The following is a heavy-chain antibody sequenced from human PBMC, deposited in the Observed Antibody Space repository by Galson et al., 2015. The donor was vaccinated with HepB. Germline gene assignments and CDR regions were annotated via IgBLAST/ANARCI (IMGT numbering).Heavy chain of an antibody. Sequence: SLRLSCAASGFTSSSYAMSWVRQAPGKGLEWVATVSGSGGDTNYADSAKGRFSISRDNSKNTVFLQMNSLRAEDTAVYYCAKSQKGPYYYAMDVWGQGTTVTVSS. CDR1: GFTSSSYA. CDR3: AKSQKGPYYYAMDV. V-gene: IGHV3-23*01. CDR2: VSGSGGDT. J-gene: IGHJ6*02.